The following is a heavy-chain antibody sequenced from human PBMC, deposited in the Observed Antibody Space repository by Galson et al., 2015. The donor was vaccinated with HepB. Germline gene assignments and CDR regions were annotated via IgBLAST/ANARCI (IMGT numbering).Heavy chain of an antibody. V-gene: IGHV1-69*13. CDR2: IIPIFGIA. D-gene: IGHD2-15*01. CDR1: GGTFSSYA. J-gene: IGHJ4*02. CDR3: ARDDRYCSGGSCHFGY. Sequence: SVKVSCKASGGTFSSYAISWVRQAPGQGLEWMGGIIPIFGIANYAQKFQGRVTITADESTSTAYMELSSLRSEDTAVYYCARDDRYCSGGSCHFGYWGQGTLVTVSS.